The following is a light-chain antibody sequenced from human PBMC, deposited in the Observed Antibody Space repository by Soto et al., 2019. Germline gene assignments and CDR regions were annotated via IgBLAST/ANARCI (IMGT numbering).Light chain of an antibody. CDR3: QQYGSSPRYT. CDR1: QSVTSTY. J-gene: IGKJ2*01. V-gene: IGKV3-20*01. Sequence: EIVLTQSPGSLSLSPGERATLSCRASQSVTSTYLAWYQQKPGQAPRLLIYGASTRATGIPDRFSGSGSGTDFPLPIIRLEPEDFAVYYCQQYGSSPRYTFGQGTKLEIK. CDR2: GAS.